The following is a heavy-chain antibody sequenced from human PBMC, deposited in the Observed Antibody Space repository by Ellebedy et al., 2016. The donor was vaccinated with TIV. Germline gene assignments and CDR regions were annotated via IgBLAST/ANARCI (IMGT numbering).Heavy chain of an antibody. Sequence: SETLSLXCTVSGGSISGSSYYWGWIRQPPGKGLEWIGSIYYSGSTYYNPSLKSRVTISVDTSKNQFSLKMSPVTAADTAVYYCARRDDYVSWGQGTLVTVSS. CDR1: GGSISGSSYY. D-gene: IGHD5-24*01. J-gene: IGHJ4*02. V-gene: IGHV4-39*01. CDR2: IYYSGST. CDR3: ARRDDYVS.